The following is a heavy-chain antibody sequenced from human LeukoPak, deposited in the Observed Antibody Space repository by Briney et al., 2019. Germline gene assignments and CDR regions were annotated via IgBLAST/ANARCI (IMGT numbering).Heavy chain of an antibody. D-gene: IGHD2-21*02. CDR1: GGSISSSSYY. CDR2: IHYSGST. J-gene: IGHJ3*02. CDR3: ARPPYCGGDCYWDAFDI. Sequence: SESLPLTCTVSGGSISSSSYYWGWIRQPPGKGLEWIGSIHYSGSTYYNPSLKSRVTISVDTSKNQFSLKLSSVTAADTAVYYCARPPYCGGDCYWDAFDIWGQGTMVTVSS. V-gene: IGHV4-39*01.